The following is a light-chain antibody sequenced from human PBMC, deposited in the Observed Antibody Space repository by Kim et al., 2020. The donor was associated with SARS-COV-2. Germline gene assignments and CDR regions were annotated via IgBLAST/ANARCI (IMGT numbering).Light chain of an antibody. V-gene: IGKV3-15*01. Sequence: EIVMTQSPVTLSVSPGQRATLSCRASQGVSSNLAWYQQKPGQAPRRLIYGASTRATGIPARFSGSGSGAEFTLTITSLQSADFAVYYCRQYNNWPPITFGQGTRLEIK. CDR2: GAS. J-gene: IGKJ5*01. CDR1: QGVSSN. CDR3: RQYNNWPPIT.